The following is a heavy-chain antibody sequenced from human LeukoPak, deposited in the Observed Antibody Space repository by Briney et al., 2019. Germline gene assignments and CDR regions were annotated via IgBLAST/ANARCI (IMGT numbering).Heavy chain of an antibody. CDR3: ARQREWELPPDAFDI. V-gene: IGHV5-51*01. Sequence: GESLKISCKGSGYSFTSYWIGWVRQMPGKGLEWMGIIYPGDSDTRYSPSFQGQVTISADKSISTAYLQWSSLKASDTAMYYCARQREWELPPDAFDIWGQGTMVTVSS. CDR2: IYPGDSDT. D-gene: IGHD1-26*01. J-gene: IGHJ3*02. CDR1: GYSFTSYW.